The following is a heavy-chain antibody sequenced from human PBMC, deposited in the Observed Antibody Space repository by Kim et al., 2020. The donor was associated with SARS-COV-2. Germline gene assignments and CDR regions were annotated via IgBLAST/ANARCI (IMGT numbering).Heavy chain of an antibody. J-gene: IGHJ4*02. CDR2: FYYRGNT. V-gene: IGHV4-59*11. D-gene: IGHD3-22*01. CDR3: ARGWGGYYLD. Sequence: SETLSLTCTVSGGSISSHYWSWIRQTPGKGLEWIGYFYYRGNTDYNPSLKSRVTISVDTSRTEFSLKLSSVTAADTAVYYCARGWGGYYLDWGQGTLVTVSS. CDR1: GGSISSHY.